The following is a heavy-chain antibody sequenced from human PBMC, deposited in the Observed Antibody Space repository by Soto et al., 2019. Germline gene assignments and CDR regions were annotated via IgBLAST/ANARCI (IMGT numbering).Heavy chain of an antibody. CDR3: AKDQRKPAIFGVVTVX. Sequence: GGSLRLSFAGSGFTFSRFAMSWVRQVPGKGLEWVSSISCSGQTTYYADSVKVRFTVSRDNSKNTLYLQMNSLRAEDTAVYYCAKDQRKPAIFGVVTVXWGQGTLVTVSX. D-gene: IGHD3-3*01. J-gene: IGHJ4*02. CDR1: GFTFSRFA. CDR2: ISCSGQTT. V-gene: IGHV3-23*01.